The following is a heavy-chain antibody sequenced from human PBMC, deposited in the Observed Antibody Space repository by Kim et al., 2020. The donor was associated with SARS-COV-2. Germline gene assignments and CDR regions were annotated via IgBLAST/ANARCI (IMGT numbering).Heavy chain of an antibody. Sequence: ASVKVSCKTSGYSFNTYAIHWVRQAPGQGLEWVGWINTNTGNPTYAQGSTGRFVFSLDSSVTTAYLQINSLEADDTAFYYCARKAVTGPRGWFDPWGQGSLVTVSS. CDR1: GYSFNTYA. CDR3: ARKAVTGPRGWFDP. D-gene: IGHD6-19*01. CDR2: INTNTGNP. J-gene: IGHJ5*02. V-gene: IGHV7-4-1*02.